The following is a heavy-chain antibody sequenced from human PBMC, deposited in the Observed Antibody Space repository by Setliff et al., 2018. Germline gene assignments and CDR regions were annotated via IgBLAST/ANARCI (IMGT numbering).Heavy chain of an antibody. CDR3: ARTCSGSGCYAGLES. D-gene: IGHD2-15*01. CDR1: GFTFSSYS. Sequence: GGSLRLSCAASGFTFSSYSMNWVRQAPGKGLEWVSSISSSGSFQFYADSVKGRFTISRDNSKNTLYLQMNSLRPEDTAVYYCARTCSGSGCYAGLESWGQGTPVTVSS. CDR2: ISSSGSFQ. V-gene: IGHV3-21*01. J-gene: IGHJ4*02.